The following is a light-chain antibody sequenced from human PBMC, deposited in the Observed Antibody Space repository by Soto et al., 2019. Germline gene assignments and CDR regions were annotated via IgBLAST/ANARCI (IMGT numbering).Light chain of an antibody. CDR2: NNN. CDR3: AARDDSLNAWV. V-gene: IGLV1-44*01. CDR1: SSNIGSNT. Sequence: QSVLTQPPSASGTPGQRVTISCSGSSSNIGSNTVNWYQQLPGTTPKLLIYNNNQRPSGVSDRISGSKSGTSASLAISGLQSEDEADYYCAARDDSLNAWVFGGGTKLTVL. J-gene: IGLJ3*02.